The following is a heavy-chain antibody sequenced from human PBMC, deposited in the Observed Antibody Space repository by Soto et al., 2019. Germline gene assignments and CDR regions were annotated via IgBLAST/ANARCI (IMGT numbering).Heavy chain of an antibody. J-gene: IGHJ6*02. Sequence: PGGSLRLSCAASGFTFSSYSMNWVRQAPGKGPEWISYIGPSHNDIGYAASVKGRFTISRDNAKDSLYLQMNSLGAEDTAVYYCVSVGASLINMCVGMDVWGQGTTVTVSS. CDR1: GFTFSSYS. CDR2: IGPSHNDI. V-gene: IGHV3-21*05. D-gene: IGHD3-10*02. CDR3: VSVGASLINMCVGMDV.